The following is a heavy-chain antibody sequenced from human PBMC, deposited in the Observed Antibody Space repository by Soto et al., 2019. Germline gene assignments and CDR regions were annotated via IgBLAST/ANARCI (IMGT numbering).Heavy chain of an antibody. J-gene: IGHJ3*02. V-gene: IGHV3-11*01. CDR1: GFTFSDYY. CDR2: ISSSVSTI. D-gene: IGHD2-2*01. CDR3: ARDTARYCSSTSCYDAFDI. Sequence: GGSLRLSCAASGFTFSDYYMSWIRQAPGKGLEWVSYISSSVSTIYYADSVKGRFTISRNNAKNSLYLQMNSLRAEDTAVYYCARDTARYCSSTSCYDAFDIWGQGTMVTVSS.